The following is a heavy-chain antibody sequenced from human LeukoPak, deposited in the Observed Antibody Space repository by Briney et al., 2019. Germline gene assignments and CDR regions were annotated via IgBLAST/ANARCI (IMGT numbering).Heavy chain of an antibody. CDR2: MNPDSGNT. V-gene: IGHV1-8*01. D-gene: IGHD3-10*01. CDR3: AKSTMGTRRINDL. Sequence: GASVKVSCKASGYSFTSYDMNWVRQATGQGLEWMGWMNPDSGNTGYAQKFQGRVTMTRDTSISTAYMELSSLRSDDTAVYYCAKSTMGTRRINDLWGRGTLVTVSS. J-gene: IGHJ5*02. CDR1: GYSFTSYD.